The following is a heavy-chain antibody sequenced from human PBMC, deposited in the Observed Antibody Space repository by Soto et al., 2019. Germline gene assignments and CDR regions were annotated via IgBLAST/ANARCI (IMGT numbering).Heavy chain of an antibody. J-gene: IGHJ5*02. D-gene: IGHD6-6*01. CDR2: INAYNGNT. V-gene: IGHV1-18*01. Sequence: ASVKVSCKASGYTFTTYGIIWVRQAPGQGLEWMGWINAYNGNTNYAQKFQGRVTMTTDASTSTADMELRSLSSDDTAVYYCAKCSELGSSSGFGWFDPWGHGTLVTVSS. CDR3: AKCSELGSSSGFGWFDP. CDR1: GYTFTTYG.